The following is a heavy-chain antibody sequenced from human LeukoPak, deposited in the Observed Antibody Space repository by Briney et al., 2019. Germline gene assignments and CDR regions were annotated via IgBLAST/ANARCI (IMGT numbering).Heavy chain of an antibody. Sequence: ASVNVSYKASGYTFTICDIHWVRQAPGQGLEWMGWMNPNSGNTGYAQKFQGRVTMTRNTSISTAYMELSSLRSEDTAVYYCARGIRTFGGAASDYWGQGTLVTVSS. CDR1: GYTFTICD. J-gene: IGHJ4*02. CDR2: MNPNSGNT. CDR3: ARGIRTFGGAASDY. D-gene: IGHD3-16*01. V-gene: IGHV1-8*01.